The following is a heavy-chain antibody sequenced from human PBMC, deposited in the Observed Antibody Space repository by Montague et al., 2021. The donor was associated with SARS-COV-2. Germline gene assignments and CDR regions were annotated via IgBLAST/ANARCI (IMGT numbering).Heavy chain of an antibody. J-gene: IGHJ4*02. CDR3: ARESLHLTGYYDDYFDY. V-gene: IGHV4-61*02. D-gene: IGHD3-9*01. CDR2: IYTSGST. Sequence: TLSLTCTVSGGSISSGSYYWTWLPQLAGTGLDWIGRIYTSGSTNYNLSLKSRVTISVDTSKNQFSLKLSSVTAADTAVYYCARESLHLTGYYDDYFDYWGQGTLVTVSS. CDR1: GGSISSGSYY.